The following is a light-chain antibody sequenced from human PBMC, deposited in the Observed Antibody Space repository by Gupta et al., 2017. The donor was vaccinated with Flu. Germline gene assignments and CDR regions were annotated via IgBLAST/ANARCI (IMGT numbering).Light chain of an antibody. CDR2: DGA. CDR1: QDISNY. Sequence: SGTITCQASQDISNYLIWYQQKPERAPKLLIYDGANLVAGVPSRLCGSGSWTDFTFPISSLQPEDVATYYCQQYDNIPPLFTFGPGTKVDIK. CDR3: QQYDNIPPLFT. V-gene: IGKV1-33*01. J-gene: IGKJ3*01.